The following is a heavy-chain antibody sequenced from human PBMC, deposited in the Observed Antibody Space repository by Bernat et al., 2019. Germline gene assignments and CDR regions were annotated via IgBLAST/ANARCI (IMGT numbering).Heavy chain of an antibody. J-gene: IGHJ6*03. CDR2: IDWDGDK. D-gene: IGHD3-10*01. CDR1: GFSLTTSSMC. CDR3: ARVDYGSGTRYRDV. Sequence: QVTLRESGPALVKPTQTLTLTCTFSGFSLTTSSMCVSWIRQSPGKALEWLARIDWDGDKWYTTSLKTRLSISKDPSKNQVVLTMTNMDPVDTATYYCARVDYGSGTRYRDVGGKGTTGTVSS. V-gene: IGHV2-70*13.